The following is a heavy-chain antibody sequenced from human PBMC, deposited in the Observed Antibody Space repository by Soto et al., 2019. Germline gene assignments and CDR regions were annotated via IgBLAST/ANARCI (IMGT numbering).Heavy chain of an antibody. Sequence: QVQLVESGGGVVQPGRSLRLSCAASGFTCSSYGMHWVSQAPGKGLEWVAVISYDGSNKYYADSVKGRFTISRDNSKNTLYLQLNSLRAEDTAVYYCAKDLGVGATRYNWCDPLGQGTLVTVSS. CDR2: ISYDGSNK. CDR3: AKDLGVGATRYNWCDP. D-gene: IGHD1-26*01. J-gene: IGHJ5*02. CDR1: GFTCSSYG. V-gene: IGHV3-30*18.